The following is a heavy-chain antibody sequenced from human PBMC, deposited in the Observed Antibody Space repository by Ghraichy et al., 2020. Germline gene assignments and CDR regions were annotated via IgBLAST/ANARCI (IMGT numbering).Heavy chain of an antibody. V-gene: IGHV1-8*01. D-gene: IGHD3-3*01. CDR1: GYTFTSYD. CDR3: SIGVFRFSAWTDAFYI. Sequence: ASVKVSCKASGYTFTSYDINWVRQSTGQGLEWMGWMNPNSGNTGYAQKLQGRVTMTRNTSISTTYMELSSLRSEDTAVYYCSIGVFRFSAWTDAFYIWGEGIMVTFTA. CDR2: MNPNSGNT. J-gene: IGHJ3*02.